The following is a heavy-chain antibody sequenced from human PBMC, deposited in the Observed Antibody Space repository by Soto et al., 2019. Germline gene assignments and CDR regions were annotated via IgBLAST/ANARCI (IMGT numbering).Heavy chain of an antibody. CDR2: INPNSGGT. CDR3: ARNKFNVLLYGRLQQNGMDV. D-gene: IGHD3-10*01. CDR1: GYTFTGYY. Sequence: ASVKVSCKASGYTFTGYYMHWVRQAPGQGLEWMGWINPNSGGTNYAQKFQGRVTMTRDTSISTAYMELSRLRSDDTAVYYCARNKFNVLLYGRLQQNGMDVWGQGTKVTVSS. J-gene: IGHJ6*02. V-gene: IGHV1-2*02.